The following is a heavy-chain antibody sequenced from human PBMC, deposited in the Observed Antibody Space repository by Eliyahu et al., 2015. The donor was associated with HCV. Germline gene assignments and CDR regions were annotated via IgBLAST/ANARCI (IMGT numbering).Heavy chain of an antibody. J-gene: IGHJ4*02. CDR1: GFTFGNXA. Sequence: EVQLLESGGGLVQXGGSLXLSCXAXGFTFGNXAMXWVRQGPGKGLGWVSVXSGSGGTSYYADSVKGRFTISRDNSKNTLYLQMNSLRAEDTAVYYCAKDAQAIALSHFDSWGQGTLVTVAS. D-gene: IGHD2-21*01. CDR3: AKDAQAIALSHFDS. V-gene: IGHV3-23*01. CDR2: XSGSGGTS.